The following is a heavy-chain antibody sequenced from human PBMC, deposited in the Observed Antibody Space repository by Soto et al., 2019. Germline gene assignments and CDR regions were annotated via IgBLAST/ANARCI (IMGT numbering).Heavy chain of an antibody. D-gene: IGHD2-15*01. CDR2: IYYSGST. CDR1: GGSISSSSYY. V-gene: IGHV4-39*01. Sequence: SETLSLTCTVSGGSISSSSYYWGWIRQPPGKGLEWIGSIYYSGSTYYNPSLKSRVTISVDTSKNQFSLKLSSVTAADTAVYYCAKPNCSGGSCRFDYWGQGTLVTVSS. J-gene: IGHJ4*02. CDR3: AKPNCSGGSCRFDY.